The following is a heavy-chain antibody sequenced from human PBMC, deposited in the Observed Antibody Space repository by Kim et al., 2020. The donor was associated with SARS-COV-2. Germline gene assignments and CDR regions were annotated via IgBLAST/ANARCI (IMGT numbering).Heavy chain of an antibody. Sequence: GGSLRLSCAASGFTFSSYGMHWVRQAPGKGLEWVAVISYDGSNKYYADSVKGRFTISRDNSKNTLYLKMNSQRTEDTAVYYCAKARDFTYYYGSSGYFVDYWGQGNLVTLSS. D-gene: IGHD3-22*01. J-gene: IGHJ4*02. V-gene: IGHV3-30*18. CDR3: AKARDFTYYYGSSGYFVDY. CDR1: GFTFSSYG. CDR2: ISYDGSNK.